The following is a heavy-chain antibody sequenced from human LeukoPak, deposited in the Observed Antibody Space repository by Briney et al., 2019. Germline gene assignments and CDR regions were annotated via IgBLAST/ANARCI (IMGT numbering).Heavy chain of an antibody. J-gene: IGHJ4*02. Sequence: PSETLSLTCTVSGGSISSGSYYWRWIRQPAGKGLEWIGRIYTSGSTNYSPSLKSRVTISVDTSKNQFSLKLSSVTAADTAVYYCARVLGATIGYWGQGTLVTVSS. D-gene: IGHD1-26*01. CDR1: GGSISSGSYY. V-gene: IGHV4-61*02. CDR3: ARVLGATIGY. CDR2: IYTSGST.